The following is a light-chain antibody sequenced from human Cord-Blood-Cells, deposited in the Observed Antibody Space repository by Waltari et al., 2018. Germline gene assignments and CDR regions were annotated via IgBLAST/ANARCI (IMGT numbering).Light chain of an antibody. Sequence: NFMLTQPHSVSESPGKTVTISCPRSSGSIASHYLTLYQQRPGSSPTTVIYEDNQRPSGVPDRFSGSIDSSSNSASLTISGLKTEDEADYYCQSYDSSNVVFGGGTKLTVL. CDR2: EDN. CDR1: SGSIASHY. CDR3: QSYDSSNVV. J-gene: IGLJ2*01. V-gene: IGLV6-57*01.